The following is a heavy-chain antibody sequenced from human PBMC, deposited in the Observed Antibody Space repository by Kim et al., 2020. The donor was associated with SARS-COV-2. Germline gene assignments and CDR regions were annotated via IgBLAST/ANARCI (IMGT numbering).Heavy chain of an antibody. CDR2: ISSSSSNI. CDR1: GFTFSTYS. J-gene: IGHJ6*02. D-gene: IGHD3-10*01. Sequence: GGSLRLSCAASGFTFSTYSMSWVRQAPGKGLEWVSYISSSSSNIYYADSVKGRFTISRDNAKNSLYLQMNSLRAEDTAVYYCARVPHMTMPPFDYYYSMDVWGPETPVTASS. V-gene: IGHV3-48*04. CDR3: ARVPHMTMPPFDYYYSMDV.